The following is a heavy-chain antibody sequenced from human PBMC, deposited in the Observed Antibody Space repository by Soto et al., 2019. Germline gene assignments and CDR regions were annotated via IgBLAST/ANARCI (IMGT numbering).Heavy chain of an antibody. CDR2: IIPILGIA. Sequence: QVQLVQSGAEVKKPRSSVKVSCKASGGTFSSYTISWVRQAPGQGLEWMGRIIPILGIANYAQKFQGRVTITADKSTSTANMELRSLRSEDTAVYYCARTKYSSSCHDYWGQGPLVTVSS. J-gene: IGHJ4*02. D-gene: IGHD6-13*01. CDR3: ARTKYSSSCHDY. V-gene: IGHV1-69*02. CDR1: GGTFSSYT.